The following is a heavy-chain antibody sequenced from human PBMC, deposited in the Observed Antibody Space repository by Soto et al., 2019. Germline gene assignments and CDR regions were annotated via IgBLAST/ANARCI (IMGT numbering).Heavy chain of an antibody. J-gene: IGHJ4*02. CDR2: IIPIFGTA. V-gene: IGHV1-69*13. Sequence: SVKVSSKASGGTFSSYAISWVRQAPGQGLEWMGGIIPIFGTANYAQKFQGRVTITADESTSTAYMELSSLRSEDTAVYYCARGYSSSWSPGYWGQGTMVTVYS. CDR3: ARGYSSSWSPGY. CDR1: GGTFSSYA. D-gene: IGHD6-13*01.